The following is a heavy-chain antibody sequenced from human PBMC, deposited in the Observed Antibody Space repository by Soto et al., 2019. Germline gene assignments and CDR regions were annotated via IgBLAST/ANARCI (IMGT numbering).Heavy chain of an antibody. CDR1: CGSTSSGNYY. D-gene: IGHD3-3*01. Sequence: SETLSLTCTVSCGSTSSGNYYWTWIRQHPGKGLEWVGYMYYSGSTYYNPSLKSRVTISIDTSKNQFSLKLRSVTAADTAVYYCARASSHDFWSGYRLDLWGQGTLVTVSS. J-gene: IGHJ4*02. V-gene: IGHV4-31*03. CDR2: MYYSGST. CDR3: ARASSHDFWSGYRLDL.